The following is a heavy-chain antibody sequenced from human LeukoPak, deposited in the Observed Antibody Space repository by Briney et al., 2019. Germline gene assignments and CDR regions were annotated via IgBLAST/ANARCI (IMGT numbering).Heavy chain of an antibody. CDR1: GYTFTNNG. Sequence: ASVKVSCKASGYTFTNNGISWVRQAPGQGLEWMGWISAYNGNTNYAQKLQGRVTMTTDTSTSTAYMELSSLRSEDTAVYYCARVRWGVERNAFDIWGQGTMVTVSS. CDR2: ISAYNGNT. V-gene: IGHV1-18*01. J-gene: IGHJ3*02. CDR3: ARVRWGVERNAFDI. D-gene: IGHD3-10*01.